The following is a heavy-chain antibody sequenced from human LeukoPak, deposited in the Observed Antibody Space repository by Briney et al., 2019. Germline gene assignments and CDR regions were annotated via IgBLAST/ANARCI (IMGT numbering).Heavy chain of an antibody. V-gene: IGHV3-23*01. D-gene: IGHD5-24*01. CDR3: ARAAGWLQKPD. J-gene: IGHJ4*02. CDR1: GFTFSSYA. CDR2: VSASGGST. Sequence: PGGSLRLSCAASGFTFSSYAMSWVRQAPGKGLEWVSAVSASGGSTYYADSVKGRFTISRDNSKNTLYLQMNSLRAEDTAVYYCARAAGWLQKPDWGQGTLVTVSS.